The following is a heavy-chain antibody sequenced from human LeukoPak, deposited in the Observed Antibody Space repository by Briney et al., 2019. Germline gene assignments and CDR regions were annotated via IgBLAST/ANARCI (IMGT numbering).Heavy chain of an antibody. J-gene: IGHJ4*02. CDR2: ISSSGGGT. D-gene: IGHD3-22*01. Sequence: GGSLRLSCAASGFTFSSYDMSWVRQAPGKGLEWVSTISSSGGGTYYADSVKGRFTISRDNSKNILYLLMNSLRAEDTAIYYCAKDHPQITMLVGNWGQGTLVTVSS. CDR1: GFTFSSYD. V-gene: IGHV3-23*01. CDR3: AKDHPQITMLVGN.